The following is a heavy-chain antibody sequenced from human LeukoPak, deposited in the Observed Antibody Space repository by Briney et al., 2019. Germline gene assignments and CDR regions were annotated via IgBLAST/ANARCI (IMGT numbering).Heavy chain of an antibody. CDR2: IYPGDSDT. V-gene: IGHV5-51*01. CDR1: GYSFTSYW. D-gene: IGHD6-19*01. J-gene: IGHJ4*02. Sequence: GESLKISCKGSGYSFTSYWIGWVRQMPGKSLEWMGIIYPGDSDTRYSPSFQGQVTISADKSISTAYLQWSSLKASDTAMYYCARYGPYSSGPKRFDYWGQGTLVTVSS. CDR3: ARYGPYSSGPKRFDY.